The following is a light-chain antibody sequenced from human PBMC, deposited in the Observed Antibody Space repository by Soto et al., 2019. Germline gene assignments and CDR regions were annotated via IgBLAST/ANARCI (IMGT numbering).Light chain of an antibody. J-gene: IGKJ1*01. V-gene: IGKV3-15*01. CDR1: QSVGSN. Sequence: EIVMTQSPATLSVPPGERVTLSGRARQSVGSNLAWYQQKPGQAPRLIIYGASTRATGIPARFSGSGSETEFTLTISRLQAEDSAVYFGQQYTNWPTWTFGQLTKVDIK. CDR2: GAS. CDR3: QQYTNWPTWT.